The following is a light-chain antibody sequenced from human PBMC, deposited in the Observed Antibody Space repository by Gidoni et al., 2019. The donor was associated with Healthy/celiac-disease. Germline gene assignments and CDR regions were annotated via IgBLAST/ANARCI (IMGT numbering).Light chain of an antibody. CDR1: KLGDKY. CDR3: QAWDSSTAGVV. J-gene: IGLJ2*01. CDR2: QDS. Sequence: SYDLPQPPSVSVSPGQTASITCSGDKLGDKYACWYHQKPGQSPVLVIYQDSKRPSGIPERFSGSNSGNTATLTISGTQAMDEADYYCQAWDSSTAGVVFGGGTKLTVL. V-gene: IGLV3-1*01.